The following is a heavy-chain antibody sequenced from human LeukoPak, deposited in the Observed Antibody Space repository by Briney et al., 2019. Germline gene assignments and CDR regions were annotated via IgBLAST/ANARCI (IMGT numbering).Heavy chain of an antibody. V-gene: IGHV3-48*03. Sequence: PGGSLRLSCAASGFTFSSYEMTWVRQAPGKGLEWVSYINRGGSAVYYANSVKGRFTISRDNAKNSLYLQMNSLRAEDTGVYYCSRDLGVYYDSCFDYWGQGTLVTVSS. CDR3: SRDLGVYYDSCFDY. D-gene: IGHD3-22*01. CDR2: INRGGSAV. CDR1: GFTFSSYE. J-gene: IGHJ4*02.